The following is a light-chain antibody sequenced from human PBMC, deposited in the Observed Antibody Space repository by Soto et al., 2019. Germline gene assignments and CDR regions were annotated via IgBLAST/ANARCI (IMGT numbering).Light chain of an antibody. CDR3: QQYNSWTTST. J-gene: IGKJ5*01. CDR2: GAS. Sequence: EIVMTQSPATLSVSPGERATLSCRASQSISSKLGWYQQRPGQAPRLLIYGASTRTTGIPARFSGSGSGTEFTLTISGLQSEDSAVYYCQQYNSWTTSTFGQGKRLEIK. V-gene: IGKV3-15*01. CDR1: QSISSK.